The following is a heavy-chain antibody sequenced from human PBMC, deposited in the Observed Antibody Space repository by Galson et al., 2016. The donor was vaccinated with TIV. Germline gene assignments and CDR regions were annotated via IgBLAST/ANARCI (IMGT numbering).Heavy chain of an antibody. CDR3: ARDKISGYSYRFPWHFYYFGMDA. D-gene: IGHD5-18*01. Sequence: SLRLSCAVSGFKFSSYWMTWVRQAPGKGLEWVANINHDGSENYYVDSVKGRFTISRDNAKSSLFLQMNNLRDEDSALYFCARDKISGYSYRFPWHFYYFGMDAWGQGTTVTVSS. V-gene: IGHV3-7*03. CDR1: GFKFSSYW. J-gene: IGHJ6*02. CDR2: INHDGSEN.